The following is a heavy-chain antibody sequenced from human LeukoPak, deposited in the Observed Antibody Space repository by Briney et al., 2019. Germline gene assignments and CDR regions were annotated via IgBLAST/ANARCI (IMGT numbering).Heavy chain of an antibody. CDR3: ARGFLVTGTTWEAYYYYYIDV. CDR2: INSDGSST. J-gene: IGHJ6*03. D-gene: IGHD1-20*01. CDR1: GFTFSSYW. Sequence: GGSLRLSCAASGFTFSSYWMHWVRQAPGKGLMWVSRINSDGSSTSYADSVKGRFTISRDNAKNTLHLQMNSLRVEDTAVYYCARGFLVTGTTWEAYYYYYIDVWGKGTTVTVSS. V-gene: IGHV3-74*01.